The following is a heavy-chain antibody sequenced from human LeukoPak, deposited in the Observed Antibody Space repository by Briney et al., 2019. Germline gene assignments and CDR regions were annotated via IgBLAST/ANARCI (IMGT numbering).Heavy chain of an antibody. V-gene: IGHV4-61*02. Sequence: SETLSLTCAVSGGSISSGSYYWSWIRQPAGKGLEWIGRIYTSGSTNYNPSLKSRVTISVDTSKNQFSLKLSSVTAADTGVYYCARQEYSTSWYLLFDYWGQGTLVTVSS. CDR3: ARQEYSTSWYLLFDY. J-gene: IGHJ4*02. D-gene: IGHD6-13*01. CDR2: IYTSGST. CDR1: GGSISSGSYY.